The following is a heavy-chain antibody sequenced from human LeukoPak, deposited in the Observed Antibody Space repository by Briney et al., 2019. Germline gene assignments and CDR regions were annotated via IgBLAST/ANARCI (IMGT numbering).Heavy chain of an antibody. J-gene: IGHJ4*02. CDR3: ARDRDWMLYDY. CDR1: GFTFSTYV. Sequence: GTSLRLSCAGSGFTFSTYVMHWVRQVPGKGLEWVARISHDGNTKFYADSVKGRFTISRDNSKNTLSLEMYSLRAEDTAMYYCARDRDWMLYDYWGQGTLVTVSS. D-gene: IGHD3-9*01. V-gene: IGHV3-33*01. CDR2: ISHDGNTK.